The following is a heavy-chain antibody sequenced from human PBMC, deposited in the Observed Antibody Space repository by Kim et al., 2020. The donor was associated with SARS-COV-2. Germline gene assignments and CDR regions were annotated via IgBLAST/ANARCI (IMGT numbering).Heavy chain of an antibody. V-gene: IGHV2-5*02. D-gene: IGHD3-10*01. CDR2: IYWDDDK. J-gene: IGHJ5*02. Sequence: SGPTLVNPTQTLTLTCTLSGFSLNTSGVGVGWIRQPPGKALEWLALIYWDDDKRYSPSLKSRLTITKDTSKNQVVLTMTNIDPVDTGTYYCARTFWFGESYISWAVPNNWFDPWGQGTLVTVSS. CDR3: ARTFWFGESYISWAVPNNWFDP. CDR1: GFSLNTSGVG.